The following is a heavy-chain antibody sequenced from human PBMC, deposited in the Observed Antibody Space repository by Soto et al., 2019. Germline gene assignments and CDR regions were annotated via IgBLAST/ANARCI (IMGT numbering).Heavy chain of an antibody. Sequence: QVQLVESGGGVVQPGRSLRLSCAASGFTFRTYAMHWVRQAPGKGLEWVAVLSYDGSNEYFADSVKGRFTISRDNSKNTLYLQMSSLRAEDTAVYYCARPMGLTTGYYFDYWGQGTLVTVSS. V-gene: IGHV3-30*03. CDR3: ARPMGLTTGYYFDY. CDR1: GFTFRTYA. J-gene: IGHJ4*02. CDR2: LSYDGSNE. D-gene: IGHD1-26*01.